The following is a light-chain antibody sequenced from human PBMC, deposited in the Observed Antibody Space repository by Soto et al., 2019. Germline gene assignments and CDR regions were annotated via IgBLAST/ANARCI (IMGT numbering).Light chain of an antibody. Sequence: QSVLTQPRSVSGSPGQSVTISCTGTSSDIGAYNYVSWYQQHPGKAPKLLIYTVTNRPSGVPDRFSGSKSDNTASLSISGLQADEEADYYCCSYAGSSSYVFGTGTKVTVL. CDR1: SSDIGAYNY. CDR3: CSYAGSSSYV. J-gene: IGLJ1*01. CDR2: TVT. V-gene: IGLV2-11*01.